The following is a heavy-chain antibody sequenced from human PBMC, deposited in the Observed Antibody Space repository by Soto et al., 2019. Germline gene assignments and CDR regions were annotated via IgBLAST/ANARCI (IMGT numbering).Heavy chain of an antibody. Sequence: SETLSLTCAVYGGSFSGYYWSWIRQPPGKGLEWIGEINHSGSTHYNPSLKSRVTISVDTSKNQFSLKLSSVTAADTAVYYCARVSRSHYYGSGSYYGYYYYGMDVWRQGTTVTVSS. J-gene: IGHJ6*02. CDR3: ARVSRSHYYGSGSYYGYYYYGMDV. V-gene: IGHV4-34*01. D-gene: IGHD3-10*01. CDR1: GGSFSGYY. CDR2: INHSGST.